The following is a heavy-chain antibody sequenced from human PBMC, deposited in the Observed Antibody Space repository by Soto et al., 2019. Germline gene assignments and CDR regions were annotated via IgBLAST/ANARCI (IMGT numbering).Heavy chain of an antibody. Sequence: EVRLLESGGGLVQPGGSLRLSCAASGFTFSTYAMTWVRQAPGKGLEWVSTVSGGAFSSYYADSVKGRFTISRDNSKNTLYLQMDSRRAEDTAVYYCAKLGYCYSASCSGFDYWGQGTLVTVSS. CDR2: VSGGAFSS. CDR3: AKLGYCYSASCSGFDY. D-gene: IGHD2-2*01. J-gene: IGHJ4*02. V-gene: IGHV3-23*01. CDR1: GFTFSTYA.